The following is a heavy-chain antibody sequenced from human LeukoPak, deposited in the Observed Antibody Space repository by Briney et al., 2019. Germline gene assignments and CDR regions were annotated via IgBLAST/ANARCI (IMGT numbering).Heavy chain of an antibody. Sequence: SETLSLTCTVSGYSITSGYYWAWIRQSPGKGLEWIGSIYHSGNTYYNPSLKSRVIILVDTSKNQFSLQLGSVTPTDTAIYYCARAGYCSGVSCYSAVPGKYWGQGALVTVSS. J-gene: IGHJ4*02. CDR2: IYHSGNT. CDR1: GYSITSGYY. D-gene: IGHD2-15*01. V-gene: IGHV4-38-2*02. CDR3: ARAGYCSGVSCYSAVPGKY.